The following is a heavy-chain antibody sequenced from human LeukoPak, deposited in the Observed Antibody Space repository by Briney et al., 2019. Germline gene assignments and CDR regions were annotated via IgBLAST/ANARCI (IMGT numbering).Heavy chain of an antibody. D-gene: IGHD2/OR15-2a*01. V-gene: IGHV3-15*01. Sequence: GGSLRLSCAASGFSFMNDWMIWVRQAPGKGLEWVGRIKSNADGGTPDYAAPARGRFTISRDDSKNMLYLQMNSLKTEDTAVYYCTTFYHEYSPYWGRGTLVTVS. J-gene: IGHJ4*02. CDR2: IKSNADGGTP. CDR3: TTFYHEYSPY. CDR1: GFSFMNDW.